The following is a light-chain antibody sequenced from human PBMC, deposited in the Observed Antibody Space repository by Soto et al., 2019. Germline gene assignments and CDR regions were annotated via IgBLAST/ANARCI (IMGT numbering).Light chain of an antibody. CDR2: EVS. CDR1: SSDVGGYNY. Sequence: QSALTQPPSASGSPGQSVTISCTGTSSDVGGYNYVSWYQQHPGKAPKLMIYEVSKWPSGVPDRFSGSKSGNTASLTVSGLQAEDEADYYCRSYAGSNKLVFGAGTKLTVL. V-gene: IGLV2-8*01. CDR3: RSYAGSNKLV. J-gene: IGLJ2*01.